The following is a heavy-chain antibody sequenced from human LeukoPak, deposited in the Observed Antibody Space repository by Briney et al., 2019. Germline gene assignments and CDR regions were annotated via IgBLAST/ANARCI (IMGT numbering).Heavy chain of an antibody. Sequence: ASVKVSCKASGYTFTSYGISWLRQAPGQGLEWMEWISAYNGNTNYAQKLQGRVTMTTDTSTSTAYMELRSLRSDDTAVYYCAVLTTVTTVEAFDIWGQGTMVTVSS. CDR3: AVLTTVTTVEAFDI. D-gene: IGHD4-17*01. CDR1: GYTFTSYG. CDR2: ISAYNGNT. J-gene: IGHJ3*02. V-gene: IGHV1-18*01.